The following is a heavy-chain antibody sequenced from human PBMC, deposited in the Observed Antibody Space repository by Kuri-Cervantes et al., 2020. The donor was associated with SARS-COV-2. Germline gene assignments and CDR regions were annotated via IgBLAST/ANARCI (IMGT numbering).Heavy chain of an antibody. Sequence: GGSLRLSCAASGFTFSNYNMNWVRQAPGKGLEWVAVISYDGSNKYYADSVKGRFTISRDNSKNTLYLQMNSLRAEDTAVYYCARALTSGYYYYGMDVWGQGTTVTVSS. J-gene: IGHJ6*02. CDR2: ISYDGSNK. CDR3: ARALTSGYYYYGMDV. V-gene: IGHV3-30-3*01. D-gene: IGHD2-2*01. CDR1: GFTFSNYN.